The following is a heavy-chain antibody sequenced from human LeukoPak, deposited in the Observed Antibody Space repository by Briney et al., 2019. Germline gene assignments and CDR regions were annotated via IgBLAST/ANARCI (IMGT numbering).Heavy chain of an antibody. Sequence: PGGSLRLSCAASGFTFSSYAMHWVRQAPGKGLEWVSGISYNGVNTYNADSVKGRFTISRDNSKNTLYLQMNSLRAEDTAVYYCARYYYDSSGRHDAFDIWGQGTMVTVSS. CDR3: ARYYYDSSGRHDAFDI. J-gene: IGHJ3*02. D-gene: IGHD3-22*01. CDR2: ISYNGVNT. CDR1: GFTFSSYA. V-gene: IGHV3-23*01.